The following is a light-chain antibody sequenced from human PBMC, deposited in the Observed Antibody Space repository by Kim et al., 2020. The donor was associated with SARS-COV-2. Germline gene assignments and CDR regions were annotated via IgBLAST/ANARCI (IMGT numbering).Light chain of an antibody. CDR1: QGISSS. V-gene: IGKV1-12*01. Sequence: SASIGDSVTITCRASQGISSSLAWYQQKPGKAPELMIHFASTLLGGVPARFSGSESGTDFTLTISSLQPEDFATYYCQQAKSFPHTFGQGTKLEI. CDR2: FAS. J-gene: IGKJ2*01. CDR3: QQAKSFPHT.